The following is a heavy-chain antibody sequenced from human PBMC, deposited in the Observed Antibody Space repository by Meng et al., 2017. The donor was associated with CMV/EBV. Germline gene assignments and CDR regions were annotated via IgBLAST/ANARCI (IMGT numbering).Heavy chain of an antibody. CDR3: ASFSPLYCSSTSCSNNWFDP. CDR1: GFTFSSYE. Sequence: GESLKISCAASGFTFSSYEMNWVRPAPGKGLEWVSYISSSGSTIYYADSVKGRFTISRDNAKNSLYLQMNSLRAEDTAVYYCASFSPLYCSSTSCSNNWFDPWGQGTLVTVSS. D-gene: IGHD2-2*01. CDR2: ISSSGSTI. V-gene: IGHV3-48*03. J-gene: IGHJ5*02.